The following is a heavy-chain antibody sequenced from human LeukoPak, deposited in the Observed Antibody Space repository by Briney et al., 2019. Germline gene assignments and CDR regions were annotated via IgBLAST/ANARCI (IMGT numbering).Heavy chain of an antibody. CDR1: GGSFSGYY. D-gene: IGHD6-13*01. V-gene: IGHV4-34*01. J-gene: IGHJ4*02. Sequence: SETLSLTCAVYGGSFSGYYWSWIRQPPGKGLEWIGEINHSGSTNYNPSLKSRVTISVDTSKNQFSLKLSSVTAADTAVYYCARVTSGSSSWSPSPYWGQGTLVTVSS. CDR3: ARVTSGSSSWSPSPY. CDR2: INHSGST.